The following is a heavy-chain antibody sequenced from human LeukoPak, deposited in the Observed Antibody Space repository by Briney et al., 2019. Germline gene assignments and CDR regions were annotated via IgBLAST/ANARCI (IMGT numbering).Heavy chain of an antibody. J-gene: IGHJ4*02. D-gene: IGHD3-10*01. Sequence: ASVKVSCKVSGYTLTELSMHWVRQAPRQGLEWMGRINPNSGGTNYAQKFQGRVTMTRDTSISTAYMELSRLRSDDTAVYYCARDRAKRFDYWGQGTLVTVSS. CDR3: ARDRAKRFDY. V-gene: IGHV1-2*06. CDR1: GYTLTELS. CDR2: INPNSGGT.